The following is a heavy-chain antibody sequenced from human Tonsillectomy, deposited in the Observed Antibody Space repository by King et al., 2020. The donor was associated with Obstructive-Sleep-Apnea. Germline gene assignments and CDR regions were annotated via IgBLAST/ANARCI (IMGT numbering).Heavy chain of an antibody. J-gene: IGHJ4*02. V-gene: IGHV3-9*01. D-gene: IGHD6-19*01. Sequence: VQLVESGGGLVQPGRSLRLSCAASGFTFDDYAMHWVRQAPGKGLEWVSGISWNSGSIGYADSVKGRFTISRDNAKNSLYLQMNSLRAEDTALYYCAKAKTPYSSGWYLNYFDYWGQGTLVIVSS. CDR1: GFTFDDYA. CDR3: AKAKTPYSSGWYLNYFDY. CDR2: ISWNSGSI.